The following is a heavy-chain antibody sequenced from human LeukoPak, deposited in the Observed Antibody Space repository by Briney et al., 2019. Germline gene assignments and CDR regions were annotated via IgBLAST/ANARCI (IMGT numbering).Heavy chain of an antibody. V-gene: IGHV3-48*03. Sequence: GGSLRLSCAASGFTFSSYEMNWVRQAPGKGLEWVSYISISGRTIYYADSVKGRFTISRDNAKNSLYLQMNSLRAEDTAVYYCAELGITMIGGVWGRGTTVTISS. D-gene: IGHD3-10*02. CDR2: ISISGRTI. J-gene: IGHJ6*04. CDR1: GFTFSSYE. CDR3: AELGITMIGGV.